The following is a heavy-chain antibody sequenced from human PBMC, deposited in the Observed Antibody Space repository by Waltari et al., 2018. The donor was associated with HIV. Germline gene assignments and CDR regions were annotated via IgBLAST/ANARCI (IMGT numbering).Heavy chain of an antibody. CDR1: GFTFEDYA. Sequence: EVQLVASGGGLVQPGRSLRLSCEASGFTFEDYAMHWVRQAPGKGLEWVSSISWNSVRITYADSVRGRFTVSRDNAKNYLYLQMNSLRPDDTAFYYCARGPMYNWFDPWGQGSLVTVSS. D-gene: IGHD3-10*01. V-gene: IGHV3-9*01. CDR3: ARGPMYNWFDP. J-gene: IGHJ5*02. CDR2: ISWNSVRI.